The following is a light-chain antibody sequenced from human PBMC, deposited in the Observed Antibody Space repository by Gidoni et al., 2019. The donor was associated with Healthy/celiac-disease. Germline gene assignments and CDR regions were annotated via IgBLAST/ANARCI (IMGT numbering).Light chain of an antibody. Sequence: AIQMTQSPSSLSASVGDRVIITCRASQGIRNDLGSYQQKPGKAPKLLIYAASSLQSGVPSRFSGSGSGTDFTLTISSLQPEDFATYYCLQDYNYPRTFXXXTKVEIK. V-gene: IGKV1-6*01. CDR1: QGIRND. J-gene: IGKJ1*01. CDR3: LQDYNYPRT. CDR2: AAS.